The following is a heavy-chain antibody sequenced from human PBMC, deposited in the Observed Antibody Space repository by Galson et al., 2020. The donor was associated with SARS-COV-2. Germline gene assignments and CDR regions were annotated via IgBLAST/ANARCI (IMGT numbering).Heavy chain of an antibody. CDR3: ARTDSYSSSWLFDY. D-gene: IGHD6-13*01. CDR1: GGSISSGGYY. CDR2: IYYSGST. J-gene: IGHJ4*02. Sequence: SETLSLTCTVSGGSISSGGYYWSWIRQHPGKGLEWIGYIYYSGSTYYNPSLKSRVTISVDTSKNQFSLKLSSVTAADTAVYYCARTDSYSSSWLFDYWGQGTLVTVSS. V-gene: IGHV4-31*03.